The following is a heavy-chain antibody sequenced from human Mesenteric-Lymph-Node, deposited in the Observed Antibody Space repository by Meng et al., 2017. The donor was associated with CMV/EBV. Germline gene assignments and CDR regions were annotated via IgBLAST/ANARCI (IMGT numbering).Heavy chain of an antibody. J-gene: IGHJ6*02. CDR1: GFTSSSYG. V-gene: IGHV3-7*01. CDR3: ARATRDCSSTSCYIMVRGVIIRYYYYDLDV. CDR2: IKQDGRER. Sequence: GGLLRPSCAASGFTSSSYGMSWGRQAPGKGLEGVASIKQDGRERYHVDSVKGRFTISRDNAKNSLYLQMNSLRAEDTAVYYCARATRDCSSTSCYIMVRGVIIRYYYYDLDVWGQGTTVTVSS. D-gene: IGHD3-10*01.